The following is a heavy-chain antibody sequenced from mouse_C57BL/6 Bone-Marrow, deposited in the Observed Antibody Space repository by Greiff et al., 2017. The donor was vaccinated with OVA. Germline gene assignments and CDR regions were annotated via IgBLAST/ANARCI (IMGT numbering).Heavy chain of an antibody. V-gene: IGHV5-4*03. CDR1: GFTFSSYA. CDR2: ISDGGSYT. CDR3: ARGVDY. Sequence: DVKLVESGGGLVKPGGSLKLSCAASGFTFSSYAMPWVRQTPEKRLEWVATISDGGSYTYYPDNVKGRFTISRDNAKNNLYLQMSHLKSEDTAMYYCARGVDYWGQGTTLTVSS. J-gene: IGHJ2*01.